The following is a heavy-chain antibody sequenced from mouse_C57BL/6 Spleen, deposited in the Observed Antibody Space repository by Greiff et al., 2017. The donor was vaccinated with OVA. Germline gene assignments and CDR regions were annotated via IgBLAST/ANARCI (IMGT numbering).Heavy chain of an antibody. CDR3: ARHEGYYYGSSPGWFAY. D-gene: IGHD1-1*01. J-gene: IGHJ3*01. CDR1: GYTFTEYT. V-gene: IGHV1-62-2*01. CDR2: FYPGSGSI. Sequence: LVKPGASVKLSCKASGYTFTEYTIHWVKQRSGQGLEWIGWFYPGSGSIKYNEKFKDKATLTADKSSSTVYMELSRLTSEDSAVYFCARHEGYYYGSSPGWFAYWGQGTLVTVSA.